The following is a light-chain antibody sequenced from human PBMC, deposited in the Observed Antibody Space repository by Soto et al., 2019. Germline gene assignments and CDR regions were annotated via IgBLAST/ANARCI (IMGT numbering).Light chain of an antibody. Sequence: DIQMTQSPSTLSASVGDRVTIPCRASQSINIWLAWYQQKPGRAPKLLIYKASTLESGVPLRFSGSGSGTEFTLTISSLQPDDFATYYCQQYNDYWTLGQGTKVDIK. J-gene: IGKJ1*01. CDR2: KAS. CDR3: QQYNDYWT. V-gene: IGKV1-5*03. CDR1: QSINIW.